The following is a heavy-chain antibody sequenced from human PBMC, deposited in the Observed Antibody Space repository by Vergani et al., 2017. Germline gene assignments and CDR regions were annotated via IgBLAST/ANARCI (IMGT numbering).Heavy chain of an antibody. CDR1: GFTFSSYS. CDR3: ARVGPYGSNWFDP. V-gene: IGHV3-21*01. CDR2: ISSSSSYI. D-gene: IGHD3-10*01. J-gene: IGHJ5*02. Sequence: EVQLVESGGGLVKPGGSLRLSCAASGFTFSSYSMNWVLQAPGKGREWVSSISSSSSYIYYADSVKGRFTISRENAKNSLYLQMNSLRAEDTAVYYCARVGPYGSNWFDPWGQGTLVTVSS.